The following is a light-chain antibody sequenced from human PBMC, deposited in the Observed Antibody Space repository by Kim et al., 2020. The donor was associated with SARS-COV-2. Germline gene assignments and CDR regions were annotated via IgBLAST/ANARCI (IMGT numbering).Light chain of an antibody. CDR1: QSVSSSY. CDR3: KQYGSSPWT. CDR2: GAS. Sequence: EIVLTQSPGTLSLSPGERATLSCRASQSVSSSYLAWYQQKPGQAPRLLIYGASSRATGIPDRCSGSGSGTDFTLTISRLEPEDFAVYYCKQYGSSPWTFGQGTKVDIK. J-gene: IGKJ1*01. V-gene: IGKV3-20*01.